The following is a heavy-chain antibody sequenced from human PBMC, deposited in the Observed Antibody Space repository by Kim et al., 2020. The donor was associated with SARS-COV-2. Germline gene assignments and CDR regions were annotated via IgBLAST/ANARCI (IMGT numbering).Heavy chain of an antibody. J-gene: IGHJ5*02. CDR1: GGSISSSSYY. Sequence: SETLSLTCTVAGGSISSSSYYWGWIRQPPGKGLEWIGSIYYSGSTYYNPSLKSRVTISVDTSKNQFSLKLSSVTAADTAMYYCARASSSWYGGNNWFDPWGQGTLVTVSS. CDR3: ARASSSWYGGNNWFDP. D-gene: IGHD6-13*01. CDR2: IYYSGST. V-gene: IGHV4-39*01.